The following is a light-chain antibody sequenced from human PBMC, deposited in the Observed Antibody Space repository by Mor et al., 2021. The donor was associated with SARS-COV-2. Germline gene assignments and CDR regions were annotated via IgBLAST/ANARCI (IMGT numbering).Light chain of an antibody. CDR2: RDY. Sequence: NVQWYQPKAGQAPVLVIDRDYKRPSVIPYRFSCSYSGNTATLTISRVIVGDEADYYCLVWDSISVVFG. J-gene: IGLJ1*01. V-gene: IGLV3-9*03. CDR3: LVWDSISVV. CDR1: N.